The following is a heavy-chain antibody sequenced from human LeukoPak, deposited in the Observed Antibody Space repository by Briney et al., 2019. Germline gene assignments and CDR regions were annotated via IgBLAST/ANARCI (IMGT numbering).Heavy chain of an antibody. V-gene: IGHV1-69*05. CDR3: ASHTGTLRWQTPKAGDAFDI. D-gene: IGHD4-23*01. J-gene: IGHJ3*02. CDR2: IIPIFGTA. Sequence: GASVKVSCKASGGTFSSYAISWVRQAPGQGLEWMGGIIPIFGTANYAQKFQGRVTITTDESTSTAYMELSSLRSEDTAVYYCASHTGTLRWQTPKAGDAFDIWGQGTMVTVSS. CDR1: GGTFSSYA.